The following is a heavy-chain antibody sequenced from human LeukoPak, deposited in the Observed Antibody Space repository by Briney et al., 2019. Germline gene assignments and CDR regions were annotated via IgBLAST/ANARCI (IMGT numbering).Heavy chain of an antibody. V-gene: IGHV3-30-3*01. J-gene: IGHJ4*02. CDR1: GFTFSSYA. CDR3: SRAGDYGSGSFRWRHFDY. D-gene: IGHD3-10*01. CDR2: ISYDGSNK. Sequence: GGSLRLSCAASGFTFSSYAMHWVRQAPGKGLEWVAVISYDGSNKDYADSVKGRFTISRDNSKNTLYLQMNSLRTEDTAVYYCSRAGDYGSGSFRWRHFDYWGQGTLVTVSS.